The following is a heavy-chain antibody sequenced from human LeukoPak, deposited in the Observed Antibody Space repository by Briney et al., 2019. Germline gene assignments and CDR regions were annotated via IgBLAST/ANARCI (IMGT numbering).Heavy chain of an antibody. CDR1: GGSISSYY. CDR3: ARYSYDILTGYPKGWFDP. J-gene: IGHJ5*02. V-gene: IGHV4-59*01. CDR2: IYYSGST. D-gene: IGHD3-9*01. Sequence: SETLSLTCTVSGGSISSYYWSWIRQPPGKGLEWIGYIYYSGSTNYNPSLKRRVTISVDTPKHHLSLKLSSVTAADTAVYYCARYSYDILTGYPKGWFDPWGQGTLVTVSS.